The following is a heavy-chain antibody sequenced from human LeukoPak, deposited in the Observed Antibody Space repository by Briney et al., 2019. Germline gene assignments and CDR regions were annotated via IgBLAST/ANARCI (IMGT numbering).Heavy chain of an antibody. Sequence: ASVKVSCKASGYSFSSYGISWVRQAPGQGLEWMGWISPYNGHTNYAQKLQGRVTMTTDTDTSTAYMEVRNLRSDDTAIYYCAREVSVAFDYWGQGTLVTVSS. CDR2: ISPYNGHT. CDR1: GYSFSSYG. CDR3: AREVSVAFDY. D-gene: IGHD1-14*01. V-gene: IGHV1-18*01. J-gene: IGHJ4*02.